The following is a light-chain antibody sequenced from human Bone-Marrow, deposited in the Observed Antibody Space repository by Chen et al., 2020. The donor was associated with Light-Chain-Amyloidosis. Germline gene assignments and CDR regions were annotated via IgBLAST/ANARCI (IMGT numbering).Light chain of an antibody. V-gene: IGLV1-44*01. CDR1: GSNIPTNP. J-gene: IGLJ1*01. CDR2: TDN. Sequence: QSVLTQPPSPSGTSGQRVTISCSGSGSNIPTNPVNWYHQLPGTAPKLLIYTDNHRPSGVPDRFSGSTSGPSASLAISGLQSEAEADYYCSAWDDSLSGPVFGTGTKVTVL. CDR3: SAWDDSLSGPV.